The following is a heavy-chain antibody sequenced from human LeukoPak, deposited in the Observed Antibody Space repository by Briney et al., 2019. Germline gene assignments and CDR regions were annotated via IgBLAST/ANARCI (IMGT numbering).Heavy chain of an antibody. CDR2: INHSGST. CDR1: GGSISGYY. Sequence: EPSETLSLTCTVSGGSISGYYWSWIRQPPGKGLEWIGEINHSGSTNYNPSLKSRVTISVDTSKNQFSLKLSSVTAADTAVYYCARGRGYCSSTSCYAKNYYYYGMDVWGQGTTVTVSS. CDR3: ARGRGYCSSTSCYAKNYYYYGMDV. V-gene: IGHV4-34*01. D-gene: IGHD2-2*01. J-gene: IGHJ6*02.